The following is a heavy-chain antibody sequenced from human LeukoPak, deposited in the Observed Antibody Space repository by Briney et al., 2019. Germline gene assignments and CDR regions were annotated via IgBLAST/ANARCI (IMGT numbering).Heavy chain of an antibody. D-gene: IGHD3-10*01. J-gene: IGHJ4*02. CDR1: GFTFSNYA. CDR3: AKDLLWFGELLDPADY. Sequence: GGSLRLSCAASGFTFSNYAMSWVRQAPGKGLESVSGISDSGISTYYADSVKGRFTISRDNSKNTLYLQMNSLRAEDTALYYCAKDLLWFGELLDPADYWGQGTLVTVSS. V-gene: IGHV3-23*01. CDR2: ISDSGIST.